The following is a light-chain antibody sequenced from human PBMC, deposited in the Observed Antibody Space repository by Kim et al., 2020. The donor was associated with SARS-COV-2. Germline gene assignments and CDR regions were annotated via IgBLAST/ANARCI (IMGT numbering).Light chain of an antibody. CDR3: QQSYSTPLT. CDR1: QTIRSY. CDR2: AAS. Sequence: SASVGDRVTIASRASQTIRSYLHWDQQKPGKAPQPLIYAASTLQSGVPSRLSSSGFETDFTLSISSLQPEDFATYYCQQSYSTPLTFGGGTTLEI. V-gene: IGKV1-39*01. J-gene: IGKJ4*01.